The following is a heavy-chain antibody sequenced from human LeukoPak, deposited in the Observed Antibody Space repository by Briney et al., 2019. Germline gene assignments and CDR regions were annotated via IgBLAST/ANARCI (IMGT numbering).Heavy chain of an antibody. J-gene: IGHJ5*01. V-gene: IGHV4-34*01. D-gene: IGHD5-12*01. CDR2: GSDRGGT. CDR1: GVSLNGFY. Sequence: SETLSLTCAVYGVSLNGFYWSWLRQSPGEGLEWIGEGSDRGGTKYNPSLKSRVTISADTSKNQFSLKLSSVTAADTAVYHCAKNGQSGFSFDPWGQGTQVTVSS. CDR3: AKNGQSGFSFDP.